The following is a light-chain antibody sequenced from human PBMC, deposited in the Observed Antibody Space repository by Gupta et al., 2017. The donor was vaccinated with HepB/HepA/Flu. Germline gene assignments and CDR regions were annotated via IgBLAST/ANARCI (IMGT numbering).Light chain of an antibody. CDR3: SSYTSSSPVV. CDR2: DVS. V-gene: IGLV2-14*03. J-gene: IGLJ2*01. Sequence: QSALTQPASVSGSPGQSLPISCTGTSSDVGGYTYVSWYQQPPGKAPKLMIYDVSNRPSGVSNRFSGSKSGNTASLTISGLQAEDEADYYCSSYTSSSPVVFGGGTKLTVL. CDR1: SSDVGGYTY.